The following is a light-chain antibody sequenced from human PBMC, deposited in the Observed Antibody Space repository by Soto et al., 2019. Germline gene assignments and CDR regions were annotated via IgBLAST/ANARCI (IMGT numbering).Light chain of an antibody. J-gene: IGLJ2*01. CDR2: GND. CDR1: SSNIGGNI. V-gene: IGLV1-44*01. CDR3: AAWDDSLNGVV. Sequence: HSVLTHPPSGSSTDLGRLSISCSGSSSNIGGNIVNWYQQLPGTAPKLLIFGNDQRPSWVPDRFSGSKSGTSASLAISGLQSEDEANYYCAAWDDSLNGVVFGGGTKVTVL.